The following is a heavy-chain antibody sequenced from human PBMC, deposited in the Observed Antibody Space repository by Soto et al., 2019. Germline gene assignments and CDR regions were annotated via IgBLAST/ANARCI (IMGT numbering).Heavy chain of an antibody. Sequence: EVKLLESGGGLVQPGGSLRLSCATSGFTFSSYAMSWVRQAPGKGLEWLSVISGSDGSTYYADSVKGRFTISRDNSRNTLFLQTNSLRGEDTAVYYCAKKAERVSLYPPEFDPRGQGTLVTVSS. CDR3: AKKAERVSLYPPEFDP. V-gene: IGHV3-23*01. J-gene: IGHJ5*02. CDR1: GFTFSSYA. D-gene: IGHD2-8*01. CDR2: ISGSDGST.